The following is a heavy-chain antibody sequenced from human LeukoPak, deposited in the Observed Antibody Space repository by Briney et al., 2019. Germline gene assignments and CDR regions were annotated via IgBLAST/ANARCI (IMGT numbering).Heavy chain of an antibody. Sequence: GGSLRLSCAASGFTFGTYAMTWVRQAPGMGLEWVSTILNNGVSTYHADAVKGRFTISRDNTRNTLHLQMNSLRAEDTAVYYCAKGGGRPLDDAFDVWGQGTMVTVSS. CDR1: GFTFGTYA. CDR3: AKGGGRPLDDAFDV. V-gene: IGHV3-23*01. CDR2: ILNNGVST. J-gene: IGHJ3*01.